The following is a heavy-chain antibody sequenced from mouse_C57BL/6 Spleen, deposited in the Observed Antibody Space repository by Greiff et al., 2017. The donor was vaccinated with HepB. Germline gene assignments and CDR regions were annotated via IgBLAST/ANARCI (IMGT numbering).Heavy chain of an antibody. V-gene: IGHV1-55*01. CDR3: ARGYSKYWYFDV. D-gene: IGHD2-5*01. CDR1: GYTFTSYW. Sequence: QVHVKQSGAELVKPGASVKMSCKASGYTFTSYWITWVKQRPGQGLEWIGDIYPGSGSTNYNEKFKSKATLTVDTSSSTAYMQLSSLTSEDSAVYYCARGYSKYWYFDVWGTGTTVTVSS. J-gene: IGHJ1*03. CDR2: IYPGSGST.